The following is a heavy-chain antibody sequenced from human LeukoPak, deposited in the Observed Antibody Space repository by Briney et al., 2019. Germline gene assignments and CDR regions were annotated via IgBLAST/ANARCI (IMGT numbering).Heavy chain of an antibody. J-gene: IGHJ1*01. CDR3: TTVRVTTVTTGKYFQH. CDR1: GFTFGDYA. CDR2: IRSKAYGGTT. D-gene: IGHD4-17*01. Sequence: GGSLRLSCTASGFTFGDYAMSWFRQAPGKGLEWVGFIRSKAYGGTTEYAASVKGRFTISRDDSKSIAYLQMNSLKTEDTAVYYCTTVRVTTVTTGKYFQHWGQGTLVTVSS. V-gene: IGHV3-49*03.